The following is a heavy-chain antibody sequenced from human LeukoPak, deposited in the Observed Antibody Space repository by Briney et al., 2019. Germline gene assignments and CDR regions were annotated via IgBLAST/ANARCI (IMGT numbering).Heavy chain of an antibody. CDR3: ARFPTNNAFDI. Sequence: SETLSLTCAVSGGSISSSNWWSWVRQPPGKGLEWIGEIYHSGSTNYNPSLKSRVTISVDTSKNLFSLKLSSVTAADTAVYYCARFPTNNAFDIWGQGTMVTVSS. CDR1: GGSISSSNW. CDR2: IYHSGST. J-gene: IGHJ3*02. V-gene: IGHV4-4*02.